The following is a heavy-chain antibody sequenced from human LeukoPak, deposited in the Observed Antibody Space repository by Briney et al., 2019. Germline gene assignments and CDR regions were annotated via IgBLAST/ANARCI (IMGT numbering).Heavy chain of an antibody. D-gene: IGHD7-27*01. V-gene: IGHV3-23*01. CDR1: GFTFSSYT. J-gene: IGHJ4*02. Sequence: GGSLRPSCATSGFTFSSYTMTWVRQAPGKGLEYVSGIGSSGGSTTYADSVKGRFTISRDNSKNTLYLQMNSLRVEDTAVYYCAKDPNWDRGYWGQGTLVTVSS. CDR3: AKDPNWDRGY. CDR2: IGSSGGST.